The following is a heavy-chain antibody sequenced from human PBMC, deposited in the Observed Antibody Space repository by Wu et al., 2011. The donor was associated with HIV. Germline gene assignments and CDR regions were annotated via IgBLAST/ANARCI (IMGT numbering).Heavy chain of an antibody. J-gene: IGHJ5*02. CDR1: GGTLRKYA. CDR3: ATNYGDFDP. CDR2: IVPVLGGS. V-gene: IGHV1-69*11. Sequence: QAQLVQSGAEVREPGSSVKVSCKASGGTLRKYAFSWVRQAPGQGLEWMGGIVPVLGGSNYARKFQGRVTITADESRTTVHMELRSLKSEDTAMYYCATNYGDFDPWGQGSLVIVSS. D-gene: IGHD4-17*01.